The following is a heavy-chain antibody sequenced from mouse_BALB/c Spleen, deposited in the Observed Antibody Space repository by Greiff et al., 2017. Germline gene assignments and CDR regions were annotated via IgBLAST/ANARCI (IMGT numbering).Heavy chain of an antibody. CDR1: GFTFSSYT. D-gene: IGHD1-1*01. CDR2: ISNGGGST. Sequence: EVKLVESGGGLVQPGGSLKLSCAASGFTFSSYTMSWVRQTPEKRLEWVAYISNGGGSTYYPDTVKDRFTISRDNAKNTLYLQMSSLRSEDTAMYYCARGRGNYYGSSWNWYFDVWGAGTTVTVSS. V-gene: IGHV5-12-2*01. CDR3: ARGRGNYYGSSWNWYFDV. J-gene: IGHJ1*01.